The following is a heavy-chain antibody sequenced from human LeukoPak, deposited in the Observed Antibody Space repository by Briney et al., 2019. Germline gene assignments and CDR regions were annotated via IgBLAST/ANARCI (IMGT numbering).Heavy chain of an antibody. Sequence: SETLSLTCTVSGGSISSSSYYWGWIRQPPGKGLEWIGSIYYSGSTYYNPSLKSRVTISVDTSKNQFSLKLSSVTAADTAVYYCARDRGYEGDVWFGELSHNWFDPWGQGTLVTVSS. J-gene: IGHJ5*02. CDR1: GGSISSSSYY. D-gene: IGHD3-10*01. CDR3: ARDRGYEGDVWFGELSHNWFDP. V-gene: IGHV4-39*07. CDR2: IYYSGST.